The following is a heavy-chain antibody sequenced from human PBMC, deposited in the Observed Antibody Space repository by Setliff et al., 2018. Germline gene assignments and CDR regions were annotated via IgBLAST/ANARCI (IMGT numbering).Heavy chain of an antibody. CDR3: ASTLYYYDNSGYGAFDI. CDR1: GYSFTSYW. J-gene: IGHJ3*02. Sequence: PGESLKISCKGSGYSFTSYWIGWVRQMPGKGLEWMGIIYPGDSDTRYSPSFQGQVTISADKSISTAYLQWSSLKASDTAMYYCASTLYYYDNSGYGAFDIWGQGTMVTVSS. V-gene: IGHV5-51*01. CDR2: IYPGDSDT. D-gene: IGHD3-22*01.